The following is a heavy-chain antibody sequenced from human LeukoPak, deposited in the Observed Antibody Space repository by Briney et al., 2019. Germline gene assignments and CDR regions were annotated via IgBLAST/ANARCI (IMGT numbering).Heavy chain of an antibody. Sequence: PSQTLSLTCTVSGGSISSGDYYWSWIRQPPGKGLEWIGYIYYSGSTYYNPSLKSRVTISVDTSKNQFSLKLSSVTAADTAVYYCARAYSGYLDAFDIWGQGTMVTVSS. J-gene: IGHJ3*02. CDR1: GGSISSGDYY. CDR2: IYYSGST. CDR3: ARAYSGYLDAFDI. D-gene: IGHD5-12*01. V-gene: IGHV4-30-4*08.